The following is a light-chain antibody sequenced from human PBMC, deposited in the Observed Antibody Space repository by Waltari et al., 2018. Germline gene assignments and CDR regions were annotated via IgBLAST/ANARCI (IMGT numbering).Light chain of an antibody. CDR3: QSYDSSLSRV. V-gene: IGLV1-40*01. CDR1: NSNIGAGYD. J-gene: IGLJ3*02. Sequence: QSVLTQPPSVSGAPGQRVTISCTGRNSNIGAGYDVHWYQQLPGTAPNLLIYDNTNRPSGVPDRFSGSKSGTSASLAITGLQAEDEAYYYCQSYDSSLSRVFGGGTKLTVL. CDR2: DNT.